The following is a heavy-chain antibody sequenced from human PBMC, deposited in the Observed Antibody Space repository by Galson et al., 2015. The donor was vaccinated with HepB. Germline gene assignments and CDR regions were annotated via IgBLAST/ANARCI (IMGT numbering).Heavy chain of an antibody. V-gene: IGHV3-48*02. CDR2: ISISSTTI. CDR3: VKNGDMVATIFAY. CDR1: GFTFSRFA. J-gene: IGHJ4*02. D-gene: IGHD5-12*01. Sequence: SLRLSCAASGFTFSRFAMNWVRQAPGKGLEWVSYISISSTTIYYADSVKGRFTISRDNAKNLVFLQMNSLRDEDTALYYGVKNGDMVATIFAYWGQGALVTVSS.